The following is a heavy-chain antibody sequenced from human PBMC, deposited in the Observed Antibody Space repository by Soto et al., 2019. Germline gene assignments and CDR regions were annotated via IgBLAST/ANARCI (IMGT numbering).Heavy chain of an antibody. V-gene: IGHV1-3*01. CDR2: IDAANGNT. CDR1: GYSFTNYV. CDR3: ARGARSSWSSFDY. J-gene: IGHJ4*02. Sequence: QVQLVQSGSEVKKPGASVKVSCKASGYSFTNYVMDWVRQAPGQGLEWMGWIDAANGNTKYSQKFQGRVTITRDTSASTAYMELSSLRSEDTAVYYCARGARSSWSSFDYWGQGTLVTVSS. D-gene: IGHD6-13*01.